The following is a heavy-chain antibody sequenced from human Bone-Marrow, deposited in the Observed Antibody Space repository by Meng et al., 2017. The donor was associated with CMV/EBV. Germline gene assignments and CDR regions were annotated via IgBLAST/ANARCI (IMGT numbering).Heavy chain of an antibody. CDR3: TMDLTTVTPSHYYYGMDV. D-gene: IGHD4-11*01. CDR2: IRSETDGGIA. V-gene: IGHV3-15*01. J-gene: IGHJ6*02. Sequence: GGSLRLSCSTSGFNFKNAWLSWVRQAAGKGMEWDGRIRSETDGGIAEYAASVEGRFTISRDDSRKTLSLQMTSLKIDDAGVYYCTMDLTTVTPSHYYYGMDVWGQGTTVTVSS. CDR1: GFNFKNAW.